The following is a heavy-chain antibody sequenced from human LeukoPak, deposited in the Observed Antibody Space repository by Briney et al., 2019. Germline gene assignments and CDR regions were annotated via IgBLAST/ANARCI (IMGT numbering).Heavy chain of an antibody. V-gene: IGHV3-30*18. J-gene: IGHJ6*02. Sequence: GRSLRLSCVASGITFSNYGMHWVRQAPGKGLEWVAVISYDGSNKYYADSVRGRFTISRDNSKNTLYLQMNSLRAEDTAVYYCAKDRGRDGYNYYYYGMDVWGQGTTVTVSS. CDR3: AKDRGRDGYNYYYYGMDV. CDR1: GITFSNYG. D-gene: IGHD5-24*01. CDR2: ISYDGSNK.